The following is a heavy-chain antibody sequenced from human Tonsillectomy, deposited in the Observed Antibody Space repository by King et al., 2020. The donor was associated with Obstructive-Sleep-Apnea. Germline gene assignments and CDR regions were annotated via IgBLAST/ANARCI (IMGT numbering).Heavy chain of an antibody. Sequence: QLVQSGAEVKKPGSSVKVSCKASGGTFSSYAISWVRQAPGQGLEWMGGIIPILGIANYAQKFQGRVTITADKSTSTAYMELSSLRSEDTAVYYCARGIYTATKNYYYYYGMDVWGQGTTVTVSS. V-gene: IGHV1-69*04. CDR1: GGTFSSYA. CDR3: ARGIYTATKNYYYYYGMDV. CDR2: IIPILGIA. D-gene: IGHD5-12*01. J-gene: IGHJ6*02.